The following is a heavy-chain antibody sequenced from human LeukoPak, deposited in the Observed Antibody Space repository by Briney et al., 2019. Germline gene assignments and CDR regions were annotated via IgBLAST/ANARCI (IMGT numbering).Heavy chain of an antibody. Sequence: PGGSLRLSCAASGFTFSNSWIHWVRQGPGKSLVWVSRMNGDGSTINYADSVKGRFTVSRDNAKSTLYLQMNTLRAEDTAVYYCTRGGSYYFDYWGQGTLVTVSS. D-gene: IGHD3-10*01. J-gene: IGHJ4*02. CDR1: GFTFSNSW. V-gene: IGHV3-74*01. CDR2: MNGDGSTI. CDR3: TRGGSYYFDY.